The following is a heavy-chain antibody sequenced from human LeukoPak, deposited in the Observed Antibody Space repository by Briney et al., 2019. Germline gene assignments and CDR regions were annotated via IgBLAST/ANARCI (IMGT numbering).Heavy chain of an antibody. D-gene: IGHD2-2*01. CDR3: ARDRIVVVPAAIPDAFDI. Sequence: GASVKVSCKASGYTFTGYYMHWVRQAPGQGLEWMGWINPNSGGTNYAQKFQGRVTMTRDTSISTAYMELSRLRSDDTAVYYCARDRIVVVPAAIPDAFDIWGQGTMVTVSS. J-gene: IGHJ3*02. CDR2: INPNSGGT. V-gene: IGHV1-2*02. CDR1: GYTFTGYY.